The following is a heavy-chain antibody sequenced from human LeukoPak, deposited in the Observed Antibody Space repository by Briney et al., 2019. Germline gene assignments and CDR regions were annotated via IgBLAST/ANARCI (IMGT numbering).Heavy chain of an antibody. CDR1: GFTVSSNY. V-gene: IGHV3-53*01. Sequence: GGSLRLSCAASGFTVSSNYMSWVRQAPGKGLEWVSVIYSGGSTYYADSVKGRFTISRDNSKNTLYLQMNSLRAEDTAVYYCARAFGYSSSTSCYTVHYGMDVWGQGTTVTVSS. CDR2: IYSGGST. CDR3: ARAFGYSSSTSCYTVHYGMDV. D-gene: IGHD2-2*02. J-gene: IGHJ6*02.